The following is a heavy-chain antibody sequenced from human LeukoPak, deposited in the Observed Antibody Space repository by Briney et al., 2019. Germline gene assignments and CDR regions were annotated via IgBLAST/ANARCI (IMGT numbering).Heavy chain of an antibody. Sequence: GGSLRLSCAASGFTFSSYAMHWVRQAPGKGLEWVAVISYDGSNKYYADSVKGRFTISRDNSKNTLYLQMDSLRAEDTALYYCAKEYSRNWSYWHFDLWGRGTLVTVSS. D-gene: IGHD6-13*01. CDR3: AKEYSRNWSYWHFDL. CDR1: GFTFSSYA. J-gene: IGHJ2*01. CDR2: ISYDGSNK. V-gene: IGHV3-30-3*01.